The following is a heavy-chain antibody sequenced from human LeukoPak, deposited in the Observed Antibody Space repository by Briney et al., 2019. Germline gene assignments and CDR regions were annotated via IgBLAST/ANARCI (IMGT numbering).Heavy chain of an antibody. J-gene: IGHJ4*02. D-gene: IGHD3-10*01. CDR2: IYYSGST. CDR1: GGSISSYY. CDR3: ARSNYYGSGRHLGD. V-gene: IGHV4-59*01. Sequence: PSETLSLTCIVSGGSISSYYWSWIRQPPGKGLEWIGYIYYSGSTNYNPSLKSRVTISVDTSKNQFSLKLSSVTAADTAVYYCARSNYYGSGRHLGDWGQGTLVTVSS.